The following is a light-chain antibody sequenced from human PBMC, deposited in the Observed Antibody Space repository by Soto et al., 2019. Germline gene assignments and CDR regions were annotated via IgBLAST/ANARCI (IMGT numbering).Light chain of an antibody. V-gene: IGLV1-47*01. CDR1: SSNIGTNF. CDR2: RND. J-gene: IGLJ2*01. CDR3: AGWDDSLSGYVV. Sequence: QSVLTQPPSASGTPGQRVTISCSGGSSNIGTNFVYWYQQLPGTAPKLLIYRNDQRPSGVPDRFSGSMSGTSAALVISGLRSEDEAAYYCAGWDDSLSGYVVFGGGTKVTVL.